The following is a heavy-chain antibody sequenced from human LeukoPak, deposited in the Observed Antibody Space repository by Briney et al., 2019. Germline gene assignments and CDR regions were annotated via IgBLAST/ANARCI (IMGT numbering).Heavy chain of an antibody. J-gene: IGHJ4*02. V-gene: IGHV3-33*01. CDR1: GFTFSSYG. CDR3: ARHPLRGGFDH. CDR2: IWYDGSNK. D-gene: IGHD5-12*01. Sequence: GGSLRLSCAASGFTFSSYGMHWVRQAPGKGREWVAVIWYDGSNKYYADSVKGRFTISRDNSKNTLYLQMNSLRAEDTAVYYCARHPLRGGFDHWGLGTLVAVSS.